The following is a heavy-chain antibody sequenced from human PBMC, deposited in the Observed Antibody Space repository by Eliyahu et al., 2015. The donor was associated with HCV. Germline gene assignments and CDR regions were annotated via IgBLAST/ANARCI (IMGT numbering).Heavy chain of an antibody. CDR2: IFYSGST. Sequence: QVQLQESGPGLVKPSQTLSLTCTVSGDSIXXGGXYWSWIRQRPGKGLEWIGYIFYSGSTHYNPSLKSRLTISVDTSKNQFSLKLSSVTAADTAVYYCARTTMVRGVIITLSRGYFDYWGQGILVTVSS. CDR1: GDSIXXGGXY. J-gene: IGHJ4*02. V-gene: IGHV4-31*03. CDR3: ARTTMVRGVIITLSRGYFDY. D-gene: IGHD3-10*01.